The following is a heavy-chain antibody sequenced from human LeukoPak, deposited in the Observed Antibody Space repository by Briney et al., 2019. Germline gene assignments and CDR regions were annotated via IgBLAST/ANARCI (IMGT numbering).Heavy chain of an antibody. CDR2: IYYSGST. J-gene: IGHJ6*03. D-gene: IGHD3-3*01. CDR3: ARWGGYYDFWSGYKGGYYYYMDV. CDR1: GGSISSYY. Sequence: PSETLSLTCTVAGGSISSYYWSWIRQPPGEGLEWIGYIYYSGSTNYNPSLKSRVTISVDTSKNQFSLKLSSVTAADTAVYYCARWGGYYDFWSGYKGGYYYYMDVWGKGTTVTVSS. V-gene: IGHV4-59*01.